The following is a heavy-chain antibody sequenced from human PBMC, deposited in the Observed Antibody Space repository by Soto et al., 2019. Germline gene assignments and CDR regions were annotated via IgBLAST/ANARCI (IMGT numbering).Heavy chain of an antibody. CDR1: GDSVSSNSVV. Sequence: SQTLSLTCAISGDSVSSNSVVWNWIRQSPSRGLEWLGRTYYRSKWFYEYAVSVKSRIAINPDTSKNQFSLQLSSVTPEDTAVYYCARGAFIVSPCKGFDYWGEGTPVTVSS. J-gene: IGHJ4*02. V-gene: IGHV6-1*01. D-gene: IGHD1-26*01. CDR2: TYYRSKWFY. CDR3: ARGAFIVSPCKGFDY.